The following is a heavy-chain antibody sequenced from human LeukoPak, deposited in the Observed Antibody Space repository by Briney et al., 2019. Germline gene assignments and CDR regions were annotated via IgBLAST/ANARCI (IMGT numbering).Heavy chain of an antibody. CDR3: ARQEGYYFDS. V-gene: IGHV3-30-3*01. Sequence: GGSLRLSCAASGFIFSNYDMHWVRQAPGKGLEWVASISYDGGHKYYTGSVKGRFIFSRDNSKNTLYLQMNSLKTEDTAVYYCARQEGYYFDSWGQGTLVIVSS. CDR1: GFIFSNYD. J-gene: IGHJ4*02. CDR2: ISYDGGHK.